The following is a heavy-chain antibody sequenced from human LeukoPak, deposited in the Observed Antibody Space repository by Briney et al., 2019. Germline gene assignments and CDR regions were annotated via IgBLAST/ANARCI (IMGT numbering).Heavy chain of an antibody. J-gene: IGHJ6*03. Sequence: PGGSLRLSCAASGFTFSSYWMSWVRQAPGKGLEWVANIKQDGSEKYYVDSVKGRFTISRDNAKNSLYLQMNSLRAEDTAVYYCARARGYSYGYSVYYYYYMDVWGKGTTVTVSS. D-gene: IGHD5-18*01. CDR2: IKQDGSEK. CDR3: ARARGYSYGYSVYYYYYMDV. CDR1: GFTFSSYW. V-gene: IGHV3-7*01.